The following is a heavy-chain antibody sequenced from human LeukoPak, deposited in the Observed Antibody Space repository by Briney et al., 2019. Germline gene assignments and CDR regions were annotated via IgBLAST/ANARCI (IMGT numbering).Heavy chain of an antibody. CDR2: IYHSGST. CDR1: GYSISSGYY. Sequence: PSETLSLTCAVSGYSISSGYYWGWIRQPPGEGLEWIGSIYHSGSTYYNPSLKGRVTISVDTSKNQFSLELSSVTAADTAVYYCARFAIVVVPADRSYYMDVWGKGTTVTVSS. D-gene: IGHD2-2*01. V-gene: IGHV4-38-2*01. J-gene: IGHJ6*03. CDR3: ARFAIVVVPADRSYYMDV.